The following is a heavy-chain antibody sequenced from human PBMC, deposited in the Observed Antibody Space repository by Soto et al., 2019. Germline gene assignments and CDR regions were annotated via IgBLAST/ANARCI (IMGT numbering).Heavy chain of an antibody. J-gene: IGHJ4*02. V-gene: IGHV3-33*08. D-gene: IGHD6-13*01. CDR3: ARAGSAASGNPFNY. CDR1: GFDFSSYG. Sequence: QEQLVESGGGVVQPGRSLRLSCAASGFDFSSYGMHWVRQAPGKGLEWVAVIWYNGTNKYYADSVKGRFTIARDNSKNTLFLQINSVRVDDTAMYYCARAGSAASGNPFNYWCQGTLVTVSS. CDR2: IWYNGTNK.